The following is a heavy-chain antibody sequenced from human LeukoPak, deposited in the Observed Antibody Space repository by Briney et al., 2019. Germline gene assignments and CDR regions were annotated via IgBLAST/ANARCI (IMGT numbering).Heavy chain of an antibody. J-gene: IGHJ3*02. Sequence: GGSLRLSCAASGFTFSSYAMHWVRQAPGKGLEWVAVISYDGSNKYYADSVKGRFTISRDNSKNTLYLQMNSLRAEDTAVYYCAGEWIQLWLHAFDIWGQGTMVTVSS. CDR3: AGEWIQLWLHAFDI. V-gene: IGHV3-30-3*01. D-gene: IGHD5-18*01. CDR2: ISYDGSNK. CDR1: GFTFSSYA.